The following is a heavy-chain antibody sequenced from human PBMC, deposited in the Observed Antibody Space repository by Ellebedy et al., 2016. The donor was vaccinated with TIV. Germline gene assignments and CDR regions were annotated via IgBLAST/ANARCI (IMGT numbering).Heavy chain of an antibody. J-gene: IGHJ4*02. Sequence: PGGSLRLSCVASGCTSRNYWMHWVRQAQGKGLVWVSHINTDGTSTSDADSVKGRFTISRDNARNTLYLQMNSLRVEETVVYYYARALWPYYFDYWGQGTLVTVSS. CDR2: INTDGTST. CDR1: GCTSRNYW. CDR3: ARALWPYYFDY. V-gene: IGHV3-74*01.